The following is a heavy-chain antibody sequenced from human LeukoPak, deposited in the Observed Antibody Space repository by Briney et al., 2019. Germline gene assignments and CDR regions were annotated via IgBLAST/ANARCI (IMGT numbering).Heavy chain of an antibody. CDR3: ASVDTAMVSDY. CDR1: GGSISSYY. Sequence: SETLSLTCTVSGGSISSYYWSWIRQPPGKGLEWIGYIYHSGSTNYSPSLKSRVTISVDTPKNQFSLKLSSVTAADTAVYYCASVDTAMVSDYWGQGTLVTVSS. CDR2: IYHSGST. D-gene: IGHD5-18*01. J-gene: IGHJ4*02. V-gene: IGHV4-59*01.